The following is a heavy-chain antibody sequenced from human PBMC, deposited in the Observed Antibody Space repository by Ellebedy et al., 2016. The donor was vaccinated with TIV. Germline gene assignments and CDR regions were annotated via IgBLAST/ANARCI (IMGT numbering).Heavy chain of an antibody. Sequence: GGSLRLXXAASGFTFSSYAMHWVRQVPGKGLEWVAVISYDGSNKYYADSVKGRFTISRDNSKNTLYLQMNSLRAEDTAVYYCARGGYSYGPHYYYYGMDVWGQGTTVTVSS. D-gene: IGHD5-18*01. CDR3: ARGGYSYGPHYYYYGMDV. V-gene: IGHV3-30-3*01. CDR1: GFTFSSYA. J-gene: IGHJ6*02. CDR2: ISYDGSNK.